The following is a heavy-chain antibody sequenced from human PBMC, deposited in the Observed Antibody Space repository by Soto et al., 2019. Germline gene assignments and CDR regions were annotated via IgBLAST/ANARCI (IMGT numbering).Heavy chain of an antibody. Sequence: PWGSLRLSCAASGFTVSSNYMSWVRQAPGKGLEWVSVIYSGGSTYYADSVKGRFTISRDNSKNTLYLQMNSLRAEDTAVYYCARAIYYDSIGFDYWGQGTLVTVSS. D-gene: IGHD3-22*01. CDR3: ARAIYYDSIGFDY. J-gene: IGHJ4*02. V-gene: IGHV3-53*01. CDR1: GFTVSSNY. CDR2: IYSGGST.